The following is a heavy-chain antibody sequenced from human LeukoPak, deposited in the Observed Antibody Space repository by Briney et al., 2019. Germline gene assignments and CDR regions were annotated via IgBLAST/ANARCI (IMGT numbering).Heavy chain of an antibody. V-gene: IGHV4-4*07. Sequence: SETLSLTCTVSGGSISSYYWSWIRQPAGKGLEWIGRIYTSGSTNYNPSLKSRVTMSVDTSKNQFSLKLSSVTAGDTAVYYCARDQVGGFGEFGLFDYWGQGTLVTVSS. D-gene: IGHD3-10*01. CDR3: ARDQVGGFGEFGLFDY. CDR2: IYTSGST. J-gene: IGHJ4*02. CDR1: GGSISSYY.